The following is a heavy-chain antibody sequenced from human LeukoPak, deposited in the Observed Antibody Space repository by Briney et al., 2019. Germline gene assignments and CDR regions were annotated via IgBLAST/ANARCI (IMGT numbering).Heavy chain of an antibody. Sequence: SETLSLTCAVYGGSFSGYYWSWIRQPPGKGLEWIGYIYYSGSTNYNPSLKSRVTISVDTSKNQFSLKLSSVTAADTAVYYCARNLIGYSSGWYWFDPWGQGTLVTVSS. CDR1: GGSFSGYY. CDR2: IYYSGST. J-gene: IGHJ5*02. CDR3: ARNLIGYSSGWYWFDP. V-gene: IGHV4-59*01. D-gene: IGHD6-19*01.